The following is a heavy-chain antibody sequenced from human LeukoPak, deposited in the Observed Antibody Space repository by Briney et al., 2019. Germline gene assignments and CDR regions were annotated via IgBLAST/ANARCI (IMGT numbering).Heavy chain of an antibody. Sequence: SETLSLTCTVSGGSISSYYWSWIRQPAGKGLEWIGRIYTSGSTNYNPSLKSRVTMSVDTSKNQFSLKLSSVTAADTALYYCAGGRNTALAGAFQFWGQGRQVSVSS. V-gene: IGHV4-4*07. CDR2: IYTSGST. J-gene: IGHJ4*02. CDR3: AGGRNTALAGAFQF. D-gene: IGHD6-19*01. CDR1: GGSISSYY.